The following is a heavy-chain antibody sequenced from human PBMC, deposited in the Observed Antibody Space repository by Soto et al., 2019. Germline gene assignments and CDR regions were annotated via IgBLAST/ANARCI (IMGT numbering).Heavy chain of an antibody. D-gene: IGHD4-17*01. J-gene: IGHJ6*02. CDR2: INSDGSST. V-gene: IGHV3-74*01. Sequence: GGSLRLSCAASGFTFSSYWMHWVRQAPGKGLVWVSRINSDGSSTSYADSVKGRFTISRDNAKNTLYLQRNSLRAEDTAVYYCARVEDYGDYAGYYGMDVWGQGTTVTVSS. CDR1: GFTFSSYW. CDR3: ARVEDYGDYAGYYGMDV.